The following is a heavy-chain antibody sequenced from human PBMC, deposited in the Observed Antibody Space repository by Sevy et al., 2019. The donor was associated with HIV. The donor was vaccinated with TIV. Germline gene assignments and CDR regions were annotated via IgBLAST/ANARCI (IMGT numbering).Heavy chain of an antibody. CDR3: TRAILWFREGYYFDY. V-gene: IGHV3-49*03. CDR2: IRSKAYGGTT. CDR1: GFTFGDYA. J-gene: IGHJ4*02. Sequence: GGSLRLSCTASGFTFGDYAMSWFRQAPGKGLEWVGFIRSKAYGGTTEYAASVKGRFTISRDDSKSIAYLQMNSLKTEYTAVYYCTRAILWFREGYYFDYWGQGTLVTVSS. D-gene: IGHD3-10*01.